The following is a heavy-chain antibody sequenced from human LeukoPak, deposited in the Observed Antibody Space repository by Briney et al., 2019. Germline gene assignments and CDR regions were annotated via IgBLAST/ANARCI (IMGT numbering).Heavy chain of an antibody. Sequence: SETLSLTCAVYGGSFSGYYWSWIRQPPGKGLEWIGEINHSGSTNYNPSLESRVTISVDTSKNQFSLKLSSVTAADTAVYYCARKETTSFDYWGQGTLVTVSS. D-gene: IGHD1-7*01. CDR2: INHSGST. V-gene: IGHV4-34*01. J-gene: IGHJ4*02. CDR1: GGSFSGYY. CDR3: ARKETTSFDY.